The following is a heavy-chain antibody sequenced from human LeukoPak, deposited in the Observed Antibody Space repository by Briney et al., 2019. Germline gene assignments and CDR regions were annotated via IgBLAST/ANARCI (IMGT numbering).Heavy chain of an antibody. CDR1: GFTFSNAW. J-gene: IGHJ4*02. CDR2: IKSKTDGGTT. CDR3: TTASFQIYGDYALK. D-gene: IGHD4-17*01. V-gene: IGHV3-15*01. Sequence: GGSLRLSCAASGFTFSNAWMSWVRQAPGKGLEWVGRIKSKTDGGTTDYAAPVKGRFTISRDDSKNTLYLQMNSLKTEDTAVYYCTTASFQIYGDYALKWGQGTLVTVSS.